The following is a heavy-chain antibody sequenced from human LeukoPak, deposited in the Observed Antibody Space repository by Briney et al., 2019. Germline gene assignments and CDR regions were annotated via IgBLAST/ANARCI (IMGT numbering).Heavy chain of an antibody. CDR3: AKSSADYDFWSGYLRYLGY. CDR2: ISGSGGST. Sequence: GGSLRLSCAASGFTFSSYAMSWVRQAPGKGLEWVSAISGSGGSTYYADSVKGRFTISRDDSKNTLYLQMNSLRAEDTAVYYCAKSSADYDFWSGYLRYLGYWGQGTLVTVSS. V-gene: IGHV3-23*01. J-gene: IGHJ4*02. D-gene: IGHD3-3*01. CDR1: GFTFSSYA.